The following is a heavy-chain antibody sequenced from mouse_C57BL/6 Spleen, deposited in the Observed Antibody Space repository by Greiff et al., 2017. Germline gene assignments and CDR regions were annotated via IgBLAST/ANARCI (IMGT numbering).Heavy chain of an antibody. CDR3: ARRSSSFWYFDV. V-gene: IGHV5-17*01. J-gene: IGHJ1*03. Sequence: EVMLVESGGGLVKPGGSLKLSCAASGFTFSDYGMHWVRQAPEKGLAWVAYISSGSSTIYYADTVKGRFIISRDNAKNTLFLQMTSLRSEDTAMYYCARRSSSFWYFDVWGTGTTVTVSS. CDR2: ISSGSSTI. D-gene: IGHD1-1*01. CDR1: GFTFSDYG.